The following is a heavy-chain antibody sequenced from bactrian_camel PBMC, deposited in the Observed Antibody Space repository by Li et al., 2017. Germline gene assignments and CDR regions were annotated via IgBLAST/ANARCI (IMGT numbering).Heavy chain of an antibody. CDR3: AAATGAAYCERRLYAGPYNY. Sequence: VQLVESGGGLVQTGGSLRLSCKVSGHSRGSNCVGWYRLPPGRAPAEREGIAAIRRDGGETWYAASVKGRFTISKDNAKNTLYLKMNSLKPEDTAEYYCAAATGAAYCERRLYAGPYNYWGQGTQVTVS. V-gene: IGHV3S32*01. D-gene: IGHD1*01. J-gene: IGHJ4*01. CDR1: GHSRGSNC. CDR2: IRRDGGET.